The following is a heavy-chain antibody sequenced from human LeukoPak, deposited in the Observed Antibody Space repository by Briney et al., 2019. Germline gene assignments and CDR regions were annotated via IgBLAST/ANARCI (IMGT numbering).Heavy chain of an antibody. CDR1: GISFRSYG. CDR3: ATDISTHYFGS. Sequence: GGSLRLSCAASGISFRSYGMHWVRQAPGKGLEWVTFIWYDASNKYYAESVKGRFTIFRDNSRNTVFLQMNSLRAEDTAIYYCATDISTHYFGSWGQGTLVTVSS. CDR2: IWYDASNK. D-gene: IGHD3-9*01. J-gene: IGHJ4*02. V-gene: IGHV3-30*02.